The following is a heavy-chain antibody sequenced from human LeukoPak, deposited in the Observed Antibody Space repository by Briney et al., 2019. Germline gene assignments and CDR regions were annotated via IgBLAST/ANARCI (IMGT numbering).Heavy chain of an antibody. CDR1: GGTFSSYA. V-gene: IGHV1-69*13. CDR3: ARGYDFWSGYPT. D-gene: IGHD3-3*01. J-gene: IGHJ3*01. Sequence: ASVKVSCKASGGTFSSYAISWVRQAPGQGLEWMGGIIPIFGTANYAQKFQGRVTITADESTSTAYMELSSLRSEDTAVYYCARGYDFWSGYPTWGQGTMVTVSS. CDR2: IIPIFGTA.